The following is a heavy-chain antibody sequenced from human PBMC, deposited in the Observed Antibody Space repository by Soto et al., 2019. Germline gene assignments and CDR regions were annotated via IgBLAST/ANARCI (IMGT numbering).Heavy chain of an antibody. CDR3: ARDPGLSIFDY. CDR2: INPSGGGT. J-gene: IGHJ4*02. D-gene: IGHD3-3*02. Sequence: QVRLVQSGAEVKMPGASVRISCKTSGYTFTSHYVHWVRQARGQGLEWVGIINPSGGGTPFAQRFPDRVTMTRDTSTSTVYMELSSLTSDDTAIYYCARDPGLSIFDYWGQGTLVTVSS. CDR1: GYTFTSHY. V-gene: IGHV1-46*01.